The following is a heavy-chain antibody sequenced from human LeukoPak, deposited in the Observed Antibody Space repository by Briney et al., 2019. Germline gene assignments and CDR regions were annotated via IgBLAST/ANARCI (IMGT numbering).Heavy chain of an antibody. CDR2: VFHSGNT. Sequence: ETSETLSLTCAVSGDSISSHNWWSWVRQAPGKGLEWIGEVFHSGNTNYNPSLESRATISVDKSKNHLSLKLNSVTAADTAVYFCARGPAIFYYLDYWGQGALVIVSS. V-gene: IGHV4-4*02. D-gene: IGHD3-3*02. J-gene: IGHJ4*02. CDR1: GDSISSHNW. CDR3: ARGPAIFYYLDY.